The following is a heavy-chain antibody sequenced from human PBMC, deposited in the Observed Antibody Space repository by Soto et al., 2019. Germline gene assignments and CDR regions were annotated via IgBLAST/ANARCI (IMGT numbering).Heavy chain of an antibody. CDR2: ISAYNGNT. CDR1: GYTFTSYG. V-gene: IGHV1-18*01. CDR3: ARDPSLLRFLEWPNYFDY. J-gene: IGHJ4*02. D-gene: IGHD3-3*01. Sequence: GASVKVSCKASGYTFTSYGISWVRQAPGQGLEWMGWISAYNGNTNYAQKLQGRVTMTTDTSTSTAYMEPRSLRSDDTAVYYCARDPSLLRFLEWPNYFDYWGQGTLVTVSS.